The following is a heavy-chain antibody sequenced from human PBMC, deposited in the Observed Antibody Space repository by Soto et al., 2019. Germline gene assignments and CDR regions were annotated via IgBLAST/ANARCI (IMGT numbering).Heavy chain of an antibody. D-gene: IGHD3-9*01. J-gene: IGHJ4*02. CDR1: GFIVSSNH. V-gene: IGHV3-53*01. Sequence: SLRLSCAASGFIVSSNHMSWVRQAPGKGLEWVSVIYSGGSTYYADSVKGRLTISRDNSKNTLYLQMNSLRAEDTAVYYCATPGRDGYYNHFGYWGQGTLVTVSS. CDR2: IYSGGST. CDR3: ATPGRDGYYNHFGY.